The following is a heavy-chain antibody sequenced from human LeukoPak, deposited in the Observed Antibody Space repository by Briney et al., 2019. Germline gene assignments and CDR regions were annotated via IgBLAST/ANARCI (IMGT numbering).Heavy chain of an antibody. J-gene: IGHJ6*03. V-gene: IGHV3-21*01. CDR2: ITSISSYI. Sequence: GGSLRLSCAASGFTFSTYSMNWVRQTPGKGLGWVSSITSISSYIYYADSVEGRFTISRDNAKDSVDLQMNSLRAEDTAVYYCARELERSTIFGVGEGYMDVWGKGTTVTVSS. CDR1: GFTFSTYS. CDR3: ARELERSTIFGVGEGYMDV. D-gene: IGHD3-3*01.